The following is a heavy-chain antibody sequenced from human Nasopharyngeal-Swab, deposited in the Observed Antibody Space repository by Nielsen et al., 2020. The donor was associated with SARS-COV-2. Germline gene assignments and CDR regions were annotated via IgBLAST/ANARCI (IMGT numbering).Heavy chain of an antibody. CDR2: IYYSGST. CDR3: ARGGGREYDFWSGYYGMDV. V-gene: IGHV4-39*07. D-gene: IGHD3-3*01. CDR1: GGSISSSSYY. J-gene: IGHJ6*02. Sequence: SETLSLTCTVSGGSISSSSYYWGWIRQPPGKGLEWIGSIYYSGSTYYNPSLKSRVTISVDTSKNQFSLKLSSVTAADTAVYYCARGGGREYDFWSGYYGMDVWGQGTTVTVSS.